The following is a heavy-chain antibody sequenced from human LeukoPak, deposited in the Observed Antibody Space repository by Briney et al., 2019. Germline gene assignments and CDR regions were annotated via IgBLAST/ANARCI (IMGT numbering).Heavy chain of an antibody. CDR2: ISGSGGRT. CDR3: AKGAAGDYYYFAY. CDR1: GFTFSSYA. D-gene: IGHD4-17*01. J-gene: IGHJ4*02. V-gene: IGHV3-23*01. Sequence: PGGSLRLSCAASGFTFSSYAMHWVRQAPGTGLEWVSAISGSGGRTYYADSAKGRFTISRDNPKNTLYLQMNSLRADDTAVYYCAKGAAGDYYYFAYWGQGTLVTVSS.